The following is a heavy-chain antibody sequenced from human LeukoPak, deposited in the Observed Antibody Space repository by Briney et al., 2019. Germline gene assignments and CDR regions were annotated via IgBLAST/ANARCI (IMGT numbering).Heavy chain of an antibody. V-gene: IGHV3-23*01. J-gene: IGHJ3*02. Sequence: GGSLRLSCAASGFTFSSYAMSWVRQAPGKGLEWVSAISGSGGSTYYADSVKGRFTISRDNSKNTLYLQMNSLRAEDTAVYYCAKDQRVATYYDILTGHSNDAFDIWGQGTMVTVFS. CDR1: GFTFSSYA. D-gene: IGHD3-9*01. CDR3: AKDQRVATYYDILTGHSNDAFDI. CDR2: ISGSGGST.